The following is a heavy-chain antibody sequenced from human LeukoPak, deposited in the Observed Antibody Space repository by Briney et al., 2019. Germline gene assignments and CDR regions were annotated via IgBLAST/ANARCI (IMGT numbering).Heavy chain of an antibody. D-gene: IGHD5-18*01. J-gene: IGHJ4*02. CDR3: AKEGEIQLWHPYYFDY. Sequence: GGSLRLSCAASGFTFSSYGMHWVRQAPGKGLEWVAFIRYDGSNKYYADSVKGRFTISRDNSKNTLYLQMNSLRAEDTAVYYRAKEGEIQLWHPYYFDYWGQGTLVTVSS. V-gene: IGHV3-30*02. CDR1: GFTFSSYG. CDR2: IRYDGSNK.